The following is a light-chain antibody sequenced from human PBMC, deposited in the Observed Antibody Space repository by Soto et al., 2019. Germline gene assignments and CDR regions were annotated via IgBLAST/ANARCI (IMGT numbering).Light chain of an antibody. CDR2: GNN. Sequence: QAVVTQPPSVSGAPGQRLTISCTGSSSNIGAGYDVHWYRQPPGTAPKLLIFGNNNRPSGVPDRFSGSKSGTSASLAITGLQAEDEADYYCQSYASSLSGYVFGTGTKLTVL. J-gene: IGLJ1*01. CDR3: QSYASSLSGYV. V-gene: IGLV1-40*01. CDR1: SSNIGAGYD.